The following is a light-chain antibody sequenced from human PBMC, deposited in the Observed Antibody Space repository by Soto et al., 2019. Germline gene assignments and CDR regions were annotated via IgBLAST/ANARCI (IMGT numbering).Light chain of an antibody. CDR1: SSDVGSYNL. Sequence: QSALTQPASVSGSPGQSITISCTGTSSDVGSYNLVSWYQQHPGKAPKLMIYDVDKRPSGVSDRFSGSKSGNTASLTISGLQTEDEAHYYCCSYAGSSTWVFGGGTQLTVL. J-gene: IGLJ3*02. CDR2: DVD. CDR3: CSYAGSSTWV. V-gene: IGLV2-23*02.